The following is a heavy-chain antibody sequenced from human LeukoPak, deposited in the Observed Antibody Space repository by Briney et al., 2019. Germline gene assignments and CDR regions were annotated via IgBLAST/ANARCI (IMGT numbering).Heavy chain of an antibody. Sequence: GGSLRLSCAASGFTFSSYWMHWVRQAPGKGLGWVSRINSDGSSTNYADSVKGRFTISRDNAKNTLYLQMNSLRAEDTALYYCASGPPMTYVSRWRWLDYWGQGTLVTVSS. CDR2: INSDGSST. J-gene: IGHJ4*02. CDR1: GFTFSSYW. D-gene: IGHD4-23*01. V-gene: IGHV3-74*01. CDR3: ASGPPMTYVSRWRWLDY.